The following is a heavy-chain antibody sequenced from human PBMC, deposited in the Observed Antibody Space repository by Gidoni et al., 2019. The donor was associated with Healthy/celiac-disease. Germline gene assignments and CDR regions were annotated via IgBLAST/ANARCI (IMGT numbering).Heavy chain of an antibody. CDR1: GFTFSSYA. CDR3: AKDARTSLYSSSRRLGP. J-gene: IGHJ5*02. D-gene: IGHD6-6*01. CDR2: ISGSGGST. V-gene: IGHV3-23*01. Sequence: EVQLLESGGGLVQPGGSLRLSCAASGFTFSSYAMSWVRQAPGKGLEWVSAISGSGGSTYYADSVKGRFTISRDNSKNTLYLQMNSLRAEDTAVYYCAKDARTSLYSSSRRLGPWGQGTLVTVSS.